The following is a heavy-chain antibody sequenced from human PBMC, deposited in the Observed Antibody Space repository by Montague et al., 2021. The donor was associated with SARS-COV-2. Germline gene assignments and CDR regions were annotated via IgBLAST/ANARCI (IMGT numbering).Heavy chain of an antibody. J-gene: IGHJ6*02. V-gene: IGHV3-30-3*01. D-gene: IGHD2-2*03. CDR2: ISYDGSNK. CDR3: ARDEVDIVVVPAADTGYYYYGMGV. CDR1: GFTFSSYA. Sequence: SLRLSCAASGFTFSSYAMHWVRQAPGKGLEWVAVISYDGSNKYYADSVKGRFTISRDNSKNTLYLQMNSLRAEDTAVYYCARDEVDIVVVPAADTGYYYYGMGVWGQGTTVTVSS.